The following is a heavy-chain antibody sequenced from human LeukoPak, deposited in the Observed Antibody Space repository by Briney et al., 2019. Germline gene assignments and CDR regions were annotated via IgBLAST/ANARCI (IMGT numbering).Heavy chain of an antibody. CDR2: IKSKTDGGTT. D-gene: IGHD6-19*01. CDR3: TTLYGSGWYGEGDAFDI. J-gene: IGHJ3*02. V-gene: IGHV3-15*01. Sequence: GGSLRLSCAASGFTFSNAWMSWVRQAPGKGLEWVGRIKSKTDGGTTDYAAPVKGRFTISRDDSKNTLYLQMNSLKTEDTAVYYCTTLYGSGWYGEGDAFDIWGQGTMVTVSS. CDR1: GFTFSNAW.